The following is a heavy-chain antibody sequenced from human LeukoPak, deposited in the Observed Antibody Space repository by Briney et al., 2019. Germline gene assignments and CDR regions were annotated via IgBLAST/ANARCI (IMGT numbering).Heavy chain of an antibody. D-gene: IGHD5-12*01. CDR3: ARKLSGYAPFEC. Sequence: GGSLRLSCAASGFTFTNYPMIWVRQAPGRGLTWVSGISGSGGSTYYADSVKGRFTISRDNPRSTLYMQMSSLRAEDTAVYYCARKLSGYAPFECWGQGTLVTVSS. CDR2: ISGSGGST. V-gene: IGHV3-23*01. J-gene: IGHJ4*02. CDR1: GFTFTNYP.